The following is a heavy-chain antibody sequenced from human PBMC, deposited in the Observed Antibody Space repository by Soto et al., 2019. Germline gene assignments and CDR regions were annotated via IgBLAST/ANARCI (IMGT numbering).Heavy chain of an antibody. CDR3: ARDVGYCTNGVCTGSDY. Sequence: QVQLVQSGAEVKKPGSSVKVSCKASGGTFSSYAISWVRQAPGQGLEWMGGIIPIFGTANYAQKFQGRVTITADESTSTAYMELSSLRSEDTAMYYCARDVGYCTNGVCTGSDYWGQGTLVTVSS. CDR2: IIPIFGTA. J-gene: IGHJ4*02. CDR1: GGTFSSYA. V-gene: IGHV1-69*01. D-gene: IGHD2-8*01.